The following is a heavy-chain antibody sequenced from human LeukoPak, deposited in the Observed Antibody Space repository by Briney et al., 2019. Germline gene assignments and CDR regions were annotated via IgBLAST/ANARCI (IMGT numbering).Heavy chain of an antibody. CDR1: GYTFTSYG. V-gene: IGHV1-18*01. Sequence: ASVKVSCKASGYTFTSYGISWVRQAPGQGLEWMGWISAYNGNTNYPQKLQGRVTMTTDTATSTAYMELRSLTSDDTAVYYCARDQGCTNGVCYTDYYYGMDVWGQGTTVTVSS. CDR2: ISAYNGNT. D-gene: IGHD2-8*01. J-gene: IGHJ6*02. CDR3: ARDQGCTNGVCYTDYYYGMDV.